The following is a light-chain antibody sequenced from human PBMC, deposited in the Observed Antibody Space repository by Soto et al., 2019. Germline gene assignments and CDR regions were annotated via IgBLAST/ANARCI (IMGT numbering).Light chain of an antibody. Sequence: VLTQSPGTLSLSQGERATLSCRASQGVSSSYLAGYKQIPGQSPRLLIYRASRRATGIPDRFSGSGSGTDFTLTIRRLEPEDFAVYYCQQYGSSYPWTFGQGTKVDI. J-gene: IGKJ1*01. V-gene: IGKV3-20*01. CDR1: QGVSSSY. CDR2: RAS. CDR3: QQYGSSYPWT.